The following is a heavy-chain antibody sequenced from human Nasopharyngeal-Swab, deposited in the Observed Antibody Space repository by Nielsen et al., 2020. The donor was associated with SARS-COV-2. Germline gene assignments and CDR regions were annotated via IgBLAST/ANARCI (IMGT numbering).Heavy chain of an antibody. CDR1: GGSISSSSYY. J-gene: IGHJ4*02. V-gene: IGHV4-39*01. D-gene: IGHD3-3*01. CDR3: ARREYYDFWSGYRNYYFDY. Sequence: SETLSLTCTVSGGSISSSSYYWGWIRQPPGKGLEWIGSIYYSGSTYYNPSLKSRVTISVDTSKNQFSLKLSSVTAADTAVYYCARREYYDFWSGYRNYYFDYWGQGTLVTVPS. CDR2: IYYSGST.